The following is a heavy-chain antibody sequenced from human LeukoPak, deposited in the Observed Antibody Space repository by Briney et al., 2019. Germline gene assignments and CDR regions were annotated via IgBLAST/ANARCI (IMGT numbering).Heavy chain of an antibody. J-gene: IGHJ4*02. V-gene: IGHV3-9*01. CDR2: ISWNSGSI. D-gene: IGHD3-22*01. CDR1: GFTFDDYA. CDR3: AKGGYYAMNFDY. Sequence: PGGSLRLSCAASGFTFDDYAMHWVRQAPGKGLEWVSGISWNSGSIGYADSVKGRFTISRDNAKNSLYLQMNSLRAEDTALYYCAKGGYYAMNFDYWGQETLVTVSS.